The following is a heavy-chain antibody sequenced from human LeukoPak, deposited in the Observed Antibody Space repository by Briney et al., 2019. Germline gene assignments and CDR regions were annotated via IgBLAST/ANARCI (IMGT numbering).Heavy chain of an antibody. V-gene: IGHV1-18*01. J-gene: IGHJ5*02. CDR2: ISAYNGNT. Sequence: ASVKVSCKASGYTFTSYGISWVRQAPGQGLEWMGWISAYNGNTNYAQKLQGRVTMTIDTSTSTAYMELRSLRSDDTAVYYCARELVPIAAAGTIGWFDPWGQGTLVTVSS. D-gene: IGHD6-13*01. CDR1: GYTFTSYG. CDR3: ARELVPIAAAGTIGWFDP.